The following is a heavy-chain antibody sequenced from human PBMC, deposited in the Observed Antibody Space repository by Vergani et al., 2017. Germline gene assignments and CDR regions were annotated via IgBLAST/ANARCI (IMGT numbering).Heavy chain of an antibody. CDR1: GFTFDDYA. D-gene: IGHD3-22*01. CDR3: AKSPYYYDSSCLPTLDY. CDR2: ISWNSGSI. J-gene: IGHJ4*02. Sequence: EVQLVESGGGLVQPGRSLRLSCAASGFTFDDYAMHWVRPAPGKGLEWVSGISWNSGSIGYADSVKGRFTISRDNAKNSLYLQMNSLRAEDTALYYCAKSPYYYDSSCLPTLDYWGQGTLVTVSS. V-gene: IGHV3-9*01.